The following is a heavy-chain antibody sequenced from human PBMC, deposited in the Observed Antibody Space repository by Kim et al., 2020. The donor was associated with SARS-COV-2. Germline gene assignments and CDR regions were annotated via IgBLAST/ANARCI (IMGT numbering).Heavy chain of an antibody. J-gene: IGHJ6*02. Sequence: SETLSLTCAVYGGSFSGYYWSWIRQPPGKGLEWIGEINHSGSTNYNPSLKSRVTISVDTSKNQFSLKLSSVTAADTAVYYCASKVRWLRDGMDVWGQGTT. CDR2: INHSGST. CDR3: ASKVRWLRDGMDV. CDR1: GGSFSGYY. D-gene: IGHD5-12*01. V-gene: IGHV4-34*01.